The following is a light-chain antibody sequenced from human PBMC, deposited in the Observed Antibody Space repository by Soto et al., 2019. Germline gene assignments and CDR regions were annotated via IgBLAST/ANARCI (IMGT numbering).Light chain of an antibody. Sequence: QSVLTQPASVSGSPGQSITLSCSGTSSDVGGYHFVSWYQQHPGQAPNLIIYEVSNRPSGVSDRFSGSKSGNTASLTISGLQAEDDADYYCYSYTTTSTYVFGTRTKVTVL. J-gene: IGLJ1*01. CDR1: SSDVGGYHF. CDR3: YSYTTTSTYV. CDR2: EVS. V-gene: IGLV2-14*01.